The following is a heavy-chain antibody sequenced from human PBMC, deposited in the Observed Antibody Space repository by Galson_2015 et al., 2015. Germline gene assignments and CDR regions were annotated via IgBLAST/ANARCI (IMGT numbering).Heavy chain of an antibody. CDR1: GFTVSSNY. CDR2: IYSGGST. CDR3: AREGRANYYDSSGPFDY. J-gene: IGHJ4*02. V-gene: IGHV3-53*05. Sequence: SLRLSCAASGFTVSSNYMSWVRQAPGKGLEWVSVIYSGGSTYYADSVKGRFTISRDNSKNTLYLQMNSLRAEDTAVYYCAREGRANYYDSSGPFDYWGQGTLVTVSS. D-gene: IGHD3-22*01.